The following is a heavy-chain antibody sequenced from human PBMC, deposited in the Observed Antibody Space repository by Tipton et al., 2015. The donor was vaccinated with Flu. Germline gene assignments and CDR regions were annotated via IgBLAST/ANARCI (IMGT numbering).Heavy chain of an antibody. V-gene: IGHV3-74*01. CDR2: INSDGSST. CDR3: AREYPRFAYFNYGMDL. J-gene: IGHJ6*02. D-gene: IGHD3-10*01. Sequence: SLRLSCAASGFTFSSYWMHWVRQAPGKGLVWVSRINSDGSSTTYADSVKGRFTISRDNAMNTLYLQMTSLRAEDTAVYYCAREYPRFAYFNYGMDLWGQGTTVIVSS. CDR1: GFTFSSYW.